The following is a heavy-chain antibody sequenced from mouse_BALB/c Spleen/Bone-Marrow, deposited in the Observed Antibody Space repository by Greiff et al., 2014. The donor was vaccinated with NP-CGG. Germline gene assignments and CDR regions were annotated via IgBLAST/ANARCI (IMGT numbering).Heavy chain of an antibody. D-gene: IGHD1-1*01. CDR1: GYTFTSYY. Sequence: QVQLQQSGPELAKPGASVRISCKASGYTFTSYYIHWVKQRPGQGLEWIGWIYPGNVNTKYNEKFKGKATLTADKSSSTAYMQLSSLTSEDSAVYFCARDYYGSSSFAYWGQGTLVTVSA. V-gene: IGHV1S56*01. J-gene: IGHJ3*01. CDR2: IYPGNVNT. CDR3: ARDYYGSSSFAY.